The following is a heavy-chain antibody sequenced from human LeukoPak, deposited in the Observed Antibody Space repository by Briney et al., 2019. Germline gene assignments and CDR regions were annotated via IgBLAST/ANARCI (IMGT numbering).Heavy chain of an antibody. D-gene: IGHD3-9*01. CDR3: ATVSCVLRYFDGAPGSRAFDY. CDR2: INHSGST. J-gene: IGHJ3*01. CDR1: GGSFSGYY. V-gene: IGHV4-34*01. Sequence: PSETLSLTCAVYGGSFSGYYWSWIRQPPGKGLEWIGEINHSGSTNYNPSLKSRVTISVDTSKNQFSLKLSSVTDADTAVYYCATVSCVLRYFDGAPGSRAFDYWGQGTMVTVSS.